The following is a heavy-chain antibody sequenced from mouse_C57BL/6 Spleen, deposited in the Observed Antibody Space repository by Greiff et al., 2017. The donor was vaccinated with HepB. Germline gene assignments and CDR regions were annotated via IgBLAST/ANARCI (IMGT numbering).Heavy chain of an antibody. CDR3: ARGEWFAY. V-gene: IGHV1-54*01. Sequence: QVQLQQSGAELVRPGPSVKVSCKASGYAFTNYLIEWVKQRPGQGLEWIGVINPGSGGTNYNEKFKGKATLTADKSSSTAYMQLSSLTSEDSAVYFCARGEWFAYWGQGTLVTVSA. CDR2: INPGSGGT. J-gene: IGHJ3*01. CDR1: GYAFTNYL.